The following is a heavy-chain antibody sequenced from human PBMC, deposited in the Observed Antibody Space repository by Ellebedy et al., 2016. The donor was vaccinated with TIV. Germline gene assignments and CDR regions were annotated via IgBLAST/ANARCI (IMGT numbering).Heavy chain of an antibody. Sequence: SETLSLTCTVSGGSISSSNYYWGWIRQPPGTGLEWIGSIFYSGSTYYNPSLKSRVTISIDTSKNQFSLKLSSVTAADTAVYYCARDPGGGGDFGDNWFDPWGQGTLVTVSS. CDR1: GGSISSSNYY. V-gene: IGHV4-39*02. CDR2: IFYSGST. J-gene: IGHJ5*02. CDR3: ARDPGGGGDFGDNWFDP. D-gene: IGHD2-21*01.